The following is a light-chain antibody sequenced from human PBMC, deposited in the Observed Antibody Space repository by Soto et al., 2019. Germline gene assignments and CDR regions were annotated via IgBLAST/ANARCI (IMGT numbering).Light chain of an antibody. CDR1: QSISGW. Sequence: DIQMTQSPSTLSASVGHRVTITCRASQSISGWLAWYQQKPGKAPKLLIYDASKLQNRVPSRFSGSESGTEFTLTISSLQPYDVATYYCQQYKSSYTFGQGTKLEIK. J-gene: IGKJ2*01. CDR3: QQYKSSYT. V-gene: IGKV1-5*01. CDR2: DAS.